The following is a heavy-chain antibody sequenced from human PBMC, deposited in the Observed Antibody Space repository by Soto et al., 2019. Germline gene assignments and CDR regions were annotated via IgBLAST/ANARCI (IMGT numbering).Heavy chain of an antibody. CDR1: GFTFSSYA. J-gene: IGHJ4*02. V-gene: IGHV3-30-3*01. Sequence: GGSLRLSCAASGFTFSSYAMHWVRQAPGKGLEWVAVISYDGSNKYYADSVKGRFTISRDNSKNTLYLQMNSLRAEDTAVYYCARGTYYYDSSGYVGFDYWGQGXLVTVYS. CDR3: ARGTYYYDSSGYVGFDY. CDR2: ISYDGSNK. D-gene: IGHD3-22*01.